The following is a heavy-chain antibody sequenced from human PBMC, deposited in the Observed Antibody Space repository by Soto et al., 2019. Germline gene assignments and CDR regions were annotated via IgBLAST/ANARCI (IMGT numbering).Heavy chain of an antibody. CDR1: GGSISSYY. Sequence: PSETLSLTCTVSGGSISSYYWSWIRQPPGKGLEWIGYIYYSGSTNYNPSLKSRVTISVDTSKNQFSLKLSSVTAADTAVYYCARGPDNLLWFGELLSYNWFDPWGQGTLVTVSS. J-gene: IGHJ5*02. CDR2: IYYSGST. V-gene: IGHV4-59*12. D-gene: IGHD3-10*01. CDR3: ARGPDNLLWFGELLSYNWFDP.